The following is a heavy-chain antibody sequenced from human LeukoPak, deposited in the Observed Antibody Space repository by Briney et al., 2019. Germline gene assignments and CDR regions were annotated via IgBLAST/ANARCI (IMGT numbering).Heavy chain of an antibody. V-gene: IGHV3-21*01. Sequence: PGGSLRLSCAASGFTFSSYSMNWVRQAPGKGLEWVSSISSSSSYIYYADSVKGRFTISRDNAKNSLYLQMNSLRAEDTAVYYCARNPQSYYYYYYMDVRGKGTTVTVSS. D-gene: IGHD4-11*01. J-gene: IGHJ6*03. CDR2: ISSSSSYI. CDR1: GFTFSSYS. CDR3: ARNPQSYYYYYYMDV.